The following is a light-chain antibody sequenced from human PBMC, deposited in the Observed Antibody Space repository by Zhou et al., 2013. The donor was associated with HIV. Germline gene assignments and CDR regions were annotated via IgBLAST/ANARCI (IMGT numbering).Light chain of an antibody. Sequence: DVVMTQSPLSLPVTLGQPASISCRSSQSLVHSDGNTHLNWFQQRPGQSPRRLIYKVSNWDSGVPHRFSGSGSGTDFTLNISRVEAEDVGVYYCMQGAHWPITFGQGTRLEIK. V-gene: IGKV2-30*02. CDR3: MQGAHWPIT. J-gene: IGKJ5*01. CDR1: QSLVHSDGNTH. CDR2: KVS.